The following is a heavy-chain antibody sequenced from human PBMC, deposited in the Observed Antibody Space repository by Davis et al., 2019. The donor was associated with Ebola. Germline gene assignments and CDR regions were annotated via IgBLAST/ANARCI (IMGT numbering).Heavy chain of an antibody. CDR2: LWHDGINE. Sequence: GESLKISCAASRFRLISYGMHWVRQAPGKGLEWVAVLWHDGINEYYGESVKGRFTVSRDTSKNTVYLQMNNLRAEDTAVYYCTGAISYGWFDPWGQGTLVTVSS. D-gene: IGHD4-17*01. V-gene: IGHV3-33*01. J-gene: IGHJ5*02. CDR1: RFRLISYG. CDR3: TGAISYGWFDP.